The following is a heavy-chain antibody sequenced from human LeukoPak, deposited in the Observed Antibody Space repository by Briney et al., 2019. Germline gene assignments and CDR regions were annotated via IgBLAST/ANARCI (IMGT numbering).Heavy chain of an antibody. CDR3: ARAPVTSCRGAFCYPFDM. J-gene: IGHJ4*02. CDR2: TWWSDAGT. Sequence: GGPLTLLCGVSGLPLRSYAMSWVRQAPGEGVEWVSATWWSDAGTYVGESVRGRFTISRDNSKNTLYLQMNSLGADDAAVYYCARAPVTSCRGAFCYPFDMWGQESLVTVSS. CDR1: GLPLRSYA. V-gene: IGHV3-23*01. D-gene: IGHD2-15*01.